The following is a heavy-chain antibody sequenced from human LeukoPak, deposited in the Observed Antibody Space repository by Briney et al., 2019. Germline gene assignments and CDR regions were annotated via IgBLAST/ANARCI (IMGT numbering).Heavy chain of an antibody. CDR2: IYHSGST. CDR3: ARRVYGYYGSGSYFWFDY. Sequence: PSETLSLTCAVSGYSISSGYYWGWIQQPPGKGLEWIGSIYHSGSTYYNPSLKSRVTISVDTSRNQFSLKLSSVTAADTAVYYCARRVYGYYGSGSYFWFDYWGQGTLVTVSS. CDR1: GYSISSGYY. J-gene: IGHJ4*02. D-gene: IGHD3-10*01. V-gene: IGHV4-38-2*01.